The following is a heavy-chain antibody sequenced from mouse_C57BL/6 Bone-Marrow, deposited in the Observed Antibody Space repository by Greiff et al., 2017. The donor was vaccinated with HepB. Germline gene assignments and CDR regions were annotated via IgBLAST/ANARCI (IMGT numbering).Heavy chain of an antibody. D-gene: IGHD1-1*01. J-gene: IGHJ4*01. CDR2: IYPGSGST. V-gene: IGHV1-55*01. CDR1: GYTFTSYW. CDR3: ARGVVAYYAMGC. Sequence: QVQLQQPGAELVKPGASVKMSCKASGYTFTSYWITWVKQRPGQGLEWIGDIYPGSGSTNYNAKFKSKATLTVDTSSNTAYMQLSSLTSEDSAVYYCARGVVAYYAMGCWGQGTSVTVAS.